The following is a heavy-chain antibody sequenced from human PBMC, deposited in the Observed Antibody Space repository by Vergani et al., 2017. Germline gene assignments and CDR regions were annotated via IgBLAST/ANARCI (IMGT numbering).Heavy chain of an antibody. V-gene: IGHV3-23*01. CDR3: ARVGRSAVAGTFGAFDM. J-gene: IGHJ3*02. CDR1: GFIFSTYA. D-gene: IGHD6-19*01. Sequence: EVQLLESGGDLVQPGGSLRLSCTASGFIFSTYAMTWVRQAPGKGLEWVSSISASDGNTYYADSVKGRVTISRDKSKNTLYLQMNSLRAEDTAVYYCARVGRSAVAGTFGAFDMWGRGTMVTVSS. CDR2: ISASDGNT.